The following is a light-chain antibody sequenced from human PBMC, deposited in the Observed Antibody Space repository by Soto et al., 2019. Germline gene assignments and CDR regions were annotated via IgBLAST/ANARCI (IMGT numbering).Light chain of an antibody. V-gene: IGKV1-8*01. CDR2: AAS. Sequence: AIRMTQSPSSLSASTGDRVTITCRASQGISSYLAWYQQKPGKAPKLLIYAASTLQSGVPSRFSGSGSGTDFTLTISCLQSEDFATYYCQQYYSYWWTFGQGTKVEIK. CDR3: QQYYSYWWT. J-gene: IGKJ1*01. CDR1: QGISSY.